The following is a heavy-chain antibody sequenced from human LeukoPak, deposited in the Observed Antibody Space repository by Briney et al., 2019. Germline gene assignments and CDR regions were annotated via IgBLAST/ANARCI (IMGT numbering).Heavy chain of an antibody. V-gene: IGHV3-23*01. CDR2: IRFSGEST. Sequence: PGGSLRLSCAASGFTFCRHAMSWVRQAPGKGLEWVSAIRFSGESTYYADSVKGRFTISRDNSKNTLYLQMNSLRAEDTAVYYCAKVWGYCTNGVCPYYFDYWGQGTLVTVSS. CDR3: AKVWGYCTNGVCPYYFDY. D-gene: IGHD2-8*01. J-gene: IGHJ4*02. CDR1: GFTFCRHA.